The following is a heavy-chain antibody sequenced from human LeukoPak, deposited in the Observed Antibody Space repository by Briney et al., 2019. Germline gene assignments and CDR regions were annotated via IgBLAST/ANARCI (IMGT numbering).Heavy chain of an antibody. J-gene: IGHJ6*02. CDR3: AGSLPYCGGDCYPTYYYYYGMDV. D-gene: IGHD2-21*02. V-gene: IGHV4-39*01. CDR1: GGSISSSSYY. CDR2: IYYSGST. Sequence: SETLSLTCIVSGGSISSSSYYWGWIRQPPGKGLEWIGSIYYSGSTYYNPSLKSRVTISVDTSKNQFSLKLSSVTAADTAVYYRAGSLPYCGGDCYPTYYYYYGMDVWGQGTTVTVSS.